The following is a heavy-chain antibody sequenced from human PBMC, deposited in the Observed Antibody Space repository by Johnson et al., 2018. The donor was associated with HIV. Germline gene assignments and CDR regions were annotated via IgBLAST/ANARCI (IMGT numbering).Heavy chain of an antibody. CDR1: GFRFSDYS. J-gene: IGHJ3*02. CDR2: ISTSGSSI. V-gene: IGHV3-11*04. CDR3: ARQTLRAFDI. Sequence: QVQLVESGGGLVQPGGSLRLSCAASGFRFSDYSMSWVRQAPGKGLEWVSCISTSGSSIFYADSVKGRFAISRDDAENSLYLQMNSLRAEDTAVYFCARQTLRAFDIWGQGTMVTVSS.